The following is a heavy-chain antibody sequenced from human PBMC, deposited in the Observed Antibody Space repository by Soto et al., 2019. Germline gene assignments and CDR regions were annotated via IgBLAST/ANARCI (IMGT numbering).Heavy chain of an antibody. CDR2: ISAYNGNT. V-gene: IGHV1-18*01. Sequence: QVQLVQSGAEVKKPGASVKVSCKASGYTFTSYGISWVRQAPGQGLEWMGWISAYNGNTNYAQKLQGRVTMTTDTSTSAAYMELRSLRSDDTAVYYCARDPAPGITILKEGLDYWGQGTLVTVSS. J-gene: IGHJ4*02. CDR3: ARDPAPGITILKEGLDY. D-gene: IGHD3-3*01. CDR1: GYTFTSYG.